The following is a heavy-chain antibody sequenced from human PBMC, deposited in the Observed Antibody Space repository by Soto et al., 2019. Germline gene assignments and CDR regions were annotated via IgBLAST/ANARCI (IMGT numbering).Heavy chain of an antibody. V-gene: IGHV3-9*01. J-gene: IGHJ4*02. CDR1: LLTFDSYS. Sequence: SLSPCCADSLLTFDSYSMHWVRQAPGKGLEWVSSISWNSSTTGYADSVKGRFTISRDNAKNSLYLQMDSLRAEDTALYYCAKELGGYSYGYELDYWGQGTLVTVSS. CDR2: ISWNSSTT. CDR3: AKELGGYSYGYELDY. D-gene: IGHD5-18*01.